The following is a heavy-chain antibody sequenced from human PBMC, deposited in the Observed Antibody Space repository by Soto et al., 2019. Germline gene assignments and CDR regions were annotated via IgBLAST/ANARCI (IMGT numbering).Heavy chain of an antibody. Sequence: GGSLRLSCAASGFTFSSYGMHWVRQAPGKGLEWVAVISYDGSNKYYADSVKGRFTISRDNSKNTLYLQMNSLRAEDTAVYYCAKGGYGGYFDYWGQGTLVTVSS. CDR1: GFTFSSYG. CDR2: ISYDGSNK. CDR3: AKGGYGGYFDY. V-gene: IGHV3-30*18. D-gene: IGHD6-25*01. J-gene: IGHJ4*02.